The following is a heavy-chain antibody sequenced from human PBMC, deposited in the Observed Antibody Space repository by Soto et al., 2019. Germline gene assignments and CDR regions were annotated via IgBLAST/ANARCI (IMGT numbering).Heavy chain of an antibody. V-gene: IGHV4-39*01. J-gene: IGHJ4*02. CDR1: DGFITNTHYW. Sequence: SETLSLTCGVSDGFITNTHYWWSWVRQPPGKGLEWIGEIHHSGITYYNPSLKSRVTISVDTSKNQFSLKLTSVTAADTAVYYCARHGSNWGQGTLVTVSS. CDR3: ARHGSN. CDR2: IHHSGIT.